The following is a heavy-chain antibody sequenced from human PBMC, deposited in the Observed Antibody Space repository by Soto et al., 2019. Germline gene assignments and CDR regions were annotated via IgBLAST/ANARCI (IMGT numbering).Heavy chain of an antibody. Sequence: QVQLVESGGGVVQPGRSLRLSCAASGFTFSGYGMHWVRQAPGKGLEWVAVIWYDGSNKYYADSVKGRFTISRDNSKHTLYLQMNGLRAEYTAVYYCARDSSGYYYFDYWGQGTLVTVSS. D-gene: IGHD3-22*01. CDR3: ARDSSGYYYFDY. V-gene: IGHV3-33*01. CDR2: IWYDGSNK. CDR1: GFTFSGYG. J-gene: IGHJ4*02.